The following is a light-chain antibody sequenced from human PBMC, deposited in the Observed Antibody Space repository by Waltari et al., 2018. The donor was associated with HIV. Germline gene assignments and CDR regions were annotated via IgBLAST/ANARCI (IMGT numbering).Light chain of an antibody. CDR1: QGISSH. V-gene: IGKV1-9*01. CDR2: AAS. CDR3: QQLDTYPQIT. J-gene: IGKJ4*01. Sequence: DIQLTQSPSLLSVSVGDRVPITCRTSQGISSHLAWYQQKPGKAPKLLIYAASTLQSGVPSRFSGSGSGTEFILTIGSLQPEDFATYYCQQLDTYPQITFGGGTKVEVK.